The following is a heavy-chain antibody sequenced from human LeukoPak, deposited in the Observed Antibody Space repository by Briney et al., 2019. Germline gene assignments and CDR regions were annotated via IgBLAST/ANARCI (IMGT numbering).Heavy chain of an antibody. CDR1: GFTFSSYG. J-gene: IGHJ4*02. V-gene: IGHV3-23*01. Sequence: GGTLRLSCAASGFTFSSYGMSWVRQAPGKGLEWVSAISGSGGSTYYADSVKGRFTISRDNSKNTLYLQMNSLRAEDTAVYYCARAGFTFSDYFGSFFDYWGQGTLVTVSS. CDR2: ISGSGGST. CDR3: ARAGFTFSDYFGSFFDY. D-gene: IGHD3-10*01.